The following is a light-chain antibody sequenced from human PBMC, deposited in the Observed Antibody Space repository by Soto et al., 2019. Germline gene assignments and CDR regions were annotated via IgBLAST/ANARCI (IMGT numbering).Light chain of an antibody. J-gene: IGKJ2*01. V-gene: IGKV3-20*01. CDR3: QQYGSSPGT. CDR2: GAS. Sequence: DIVLTQSPGTLSLSTGERATLSCRASQNVNNNYLAWCQQKPGQAPRLLIRGASSRATGLPDRFSGSGSGTAFTLTISRLEPEDFAVYYCQQYGSSPGTFGQGTKLEIK. CDR1: QNVNNNY.